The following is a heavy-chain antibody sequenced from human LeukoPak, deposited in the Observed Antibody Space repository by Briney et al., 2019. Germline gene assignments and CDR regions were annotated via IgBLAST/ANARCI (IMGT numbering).Heavy chain of an antibody. CDR2: ISTNNGKT. D-gene: IGHD3-9*01. J-gene: IGHJ6*02. V-gene: IGHV1-18*01. CDR3: ARVEARLRYFDWPPWPSYYGMDV. Sequence: ASVKVSCKASGYTFTSYGIYWVRQAPGQGPEWMGYISTNNGKTNYAQKLQGRVTMTTDTSTSTAYMELRSLRSDDTAVYYCARVEARLRYFDWPPWPSYYGMDVWGQGTTVTVSS. CDR1: GYTFTSYG.